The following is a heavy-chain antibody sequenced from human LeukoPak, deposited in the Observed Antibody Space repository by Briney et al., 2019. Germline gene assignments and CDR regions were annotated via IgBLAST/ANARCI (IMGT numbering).Heavy chain of an antibody. Sequence: PGGSLRLSCAASGFTFSSYAMSWVRQAPGKGLEWVSAISGSGGSTYYADSVKGRFTISRDNSKNTLYLQMNSLRAEDTAVYYCARDGGDYGVALIDYWGQGTPVTVSS. CDR1: GFTFSSYA. CDR2: ISGSGGST. V-gene: IGHV3-23*01. D-gene: IGHD4-17*01. CDR3: ARDGGDYGVALIDY. J-gene: IGHJ4*02.